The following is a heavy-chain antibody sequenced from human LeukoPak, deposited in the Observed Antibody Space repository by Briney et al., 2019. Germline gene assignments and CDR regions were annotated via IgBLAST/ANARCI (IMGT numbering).Heavy chain of an antibody. J-gene: IGHJ3*02. Sequence: SETLSLTCTVSGGSISSYYWSWIRQPPGKGLEWIGYVYYSGNTNYNPSLKSRVTISLDTSKNQFSLKLRSVTAADTAVYYCARDTRDAFDIWGQGTMVTVSS. V-gene: IGHV4-59*01. CDR1: GGSISSYY. CDR2: VYYSGNT. CDR3: ARDTRDAFDI.